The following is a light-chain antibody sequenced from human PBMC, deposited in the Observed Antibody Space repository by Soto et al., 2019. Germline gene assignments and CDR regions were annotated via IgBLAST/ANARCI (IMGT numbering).Light chain of an antibody. CDR1: QSIRTS. V-gene: IGKV3-11*01. CDR2: DAS. J-gene: IGKJ1*01. CDR3: QQYGTSPRT. Sequence: EVVLTQSPATLSLSPGERATLPCRASQSIRTSLAWYQQKPGQAPRLLIYDASNRATDIPARFSGSGSGTDFTLTISRLEPEDFAVYYCQQYGTSPRTFGQGTKVDIK.